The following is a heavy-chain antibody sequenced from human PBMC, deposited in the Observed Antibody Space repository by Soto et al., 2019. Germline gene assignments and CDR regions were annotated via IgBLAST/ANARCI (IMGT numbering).Heavy chain of an antibody. CDR2: IIPIFGTA. Sequence: SVKVSCKASGGTFSSYAISWVRQAPGQGLEWMGGIIPIFGTANYAQKFQGRVTITADASASTAYMELSSLRSEDTAVYYCARALRYYYGSGSYYNWFDPWGQGTLVTVSS. V-gene: IGHV1-69*13. CDR1: GGTFSSYA. D-gene: IGHD3-10*01. J-gene: IGHJ5*02. CDR3: ARALRYYYGSGSYYNWFDP.